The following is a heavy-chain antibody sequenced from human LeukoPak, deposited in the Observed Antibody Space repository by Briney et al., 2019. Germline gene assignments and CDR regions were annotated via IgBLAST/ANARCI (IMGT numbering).Heavy chain of an antibody. J-gene: IGHJ4*02. CDR2: INPNSGGT. CDR3: APSSGYYPYYFDY. V-gene: IGHV1-2*02. Sequence: ASVKVSCKASGYTFTGYYMHWVRQAPGQGREWMGWINPNSGGTNYAQKFQGRVTMTRDTSISTAYMELSRLRSDDTAVYYCAPSSGYYPYYFDYWGQGTLVTVSS. D-gene: IGHD3-22*01. CDR1: GYTFTGYY.